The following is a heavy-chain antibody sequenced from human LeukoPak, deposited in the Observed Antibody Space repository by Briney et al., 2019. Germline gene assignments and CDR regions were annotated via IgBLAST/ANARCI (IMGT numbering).Heavy chain of an antibody. J-gene: IGHJ5*02. CDR3: AKGVTVTTPYWFDP. CDR1: GFTFSSYA. D-gene: IGHD4-11*01. V-gene: IGHV3-23*01. CDR2: ISGSGGST. Sequence: SGGSLRLSCAASGFTFSSYAMSWVRQAPGKGLEWVSAISGSGGSTYYADSVKGRFTISRDNSKNTLYLQMNSLRAVDTAVYYCAKGVTVTTPYWFDPWGQGTLVTVSS.